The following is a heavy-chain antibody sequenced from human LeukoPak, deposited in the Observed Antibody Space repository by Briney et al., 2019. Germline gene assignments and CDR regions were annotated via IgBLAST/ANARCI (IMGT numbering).Heavy chain of an antibody. Sequence: ASVKVSCKASGYTFTSYDINWVRQATGQGLEWMGWMNPNSGNTGYAQKFQGRVTMTRNTSISTAYMELSSLRSEDTAVYYCARSETYDILTGYYYYYGMDVWGQGTTVTVSS. J-gene: IGHJ6*02. CDR3: ARSETYDILTGYYYYYGMDV. D-gene: IGHD3-9*01. V-gene: IGHV1-8*01. CDR1: GYTFTSYD. CDR2: MNPNSGNT.